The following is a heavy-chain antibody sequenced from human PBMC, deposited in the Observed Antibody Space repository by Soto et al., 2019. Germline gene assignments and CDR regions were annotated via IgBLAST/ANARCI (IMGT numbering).Heavy chain of an antibody. V-gene: IGHV3-30*03. Sequence: PGGSLRLSCAASEFTFKSYGMHWVRQAPGKGLAWVAVISFDGNRKHYADSVRGRFTISRDNSKNTLYLQMNSLRTEDTAIYYCARDSYRGDVVLTPAPYGNDYWGRGTLVTAPQ. CDR3: ARDSYRGDVVLTPAPYGNDY. CDR1: EFTFKSYG. J-gene: IGHJ4*02. CDR2: ISFDGNRK. D-gene: IGHD2-2*01.